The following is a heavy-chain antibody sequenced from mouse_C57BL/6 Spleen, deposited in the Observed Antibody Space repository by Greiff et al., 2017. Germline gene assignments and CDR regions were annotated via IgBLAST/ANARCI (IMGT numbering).Heavy chain of an antibody. CDR1: GFTFSDYG. CDR3: ARPANWAYCFDY. Sequence: EVQRVESGGGLVKPGGSLKLSCAASGFTFSDYGMHWVRQAPEKGLEWVAYISSGSSTIYYADTVKGRFTISRDNAKNTLFLQMTSLRSEDTAMYHCARPANWAYCFDYWGQGTTLTVSS. CDR2: ISSGSSTI. D-gene: IGHD4-1*01. J-gene: IGHJ2*01. V-gene: IGHV5-17*01.